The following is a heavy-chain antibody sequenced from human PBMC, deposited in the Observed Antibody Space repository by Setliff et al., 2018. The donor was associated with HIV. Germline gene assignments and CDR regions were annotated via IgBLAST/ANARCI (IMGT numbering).Heavy chain of an antibody. Sequence: SVKVSCKASGYTFTGYYMHWVRQAPGQGLEWMGGIIPIFGTANYAQKFQGRVTITADESTSTAYMELSSLRSEDTAVYYCARDRTGTPHYYYMDVWGKGTTVTVSS. J-gene: IGHJ6*03. V-gene: IGHV1-69*13. D-gene: IGHD1-7*01. CDR1: GYTFTGYY. CDR3: ARDRTGTPHYYYMDV. CDR2: IIPIFGTA.